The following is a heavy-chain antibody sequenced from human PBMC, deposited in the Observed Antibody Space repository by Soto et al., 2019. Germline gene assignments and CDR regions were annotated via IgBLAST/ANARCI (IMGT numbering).Heavy chain of an antibody. CDR1: EFTFSLYG. Sequence: GGSLRLSCEASEFTFSLYGMHWVRQAPGKGLEWVAVIWSDGSNKYYADFARGRFTISRDNSKNTLYLQMNSLRVEDTAVYYCARDNTRGHDLIGFWGPGTMVTVYS. CDR3: ARDNTRGHDLIGF. V-gene: IGHV3-33*01. J-gene: IGHJ4*02. CDR2: IWSDGSNK. D-gene: IGHD2-15*01.